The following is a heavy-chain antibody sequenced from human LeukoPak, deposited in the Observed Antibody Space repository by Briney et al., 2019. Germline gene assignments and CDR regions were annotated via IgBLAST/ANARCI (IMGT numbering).Heavy chain of an antibody. J-gene: IGHJ5*02. CDR1: GFTFSSYW. Sequence: PGGSLRLSCAASGFTFSSYWMSWVRQAPGKGLEWVANIKQDGSEKYYVDSVKGRFTISRDNAKNSLYLQMNSLRAEDTAVYYCAREGSYYDSSGYPLDWFDPWGQGTLVTVSS. CDR3: AREGSYYDSSGYPLDWFDP. CDR2: IKQDGSEK. V-gene: IGHV3-7*01. D-gene: IGHD3-22*01.